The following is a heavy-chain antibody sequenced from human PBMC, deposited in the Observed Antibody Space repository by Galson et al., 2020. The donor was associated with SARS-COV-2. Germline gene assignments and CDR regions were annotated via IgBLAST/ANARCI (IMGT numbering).Heavy chain of an antibody. Sequence: SETLSLTCTVSGGSISSGGYYWSWIRQHPGKGLEWIGYIYYSGSTYYNPSLKSRVTISVDTSKNQFSLKLSSVTAADTAVYYCARGEYGDYYFDYWGQGTLVTGSS. CDR1: GGSISSGGYY. D-gene: IGHD4-17*01. V-gene: IGHV4-31*03. CDR3: ARGEYGDYYFDY. J-gene: IGHJ4*02. CDR2: IYYSGST.